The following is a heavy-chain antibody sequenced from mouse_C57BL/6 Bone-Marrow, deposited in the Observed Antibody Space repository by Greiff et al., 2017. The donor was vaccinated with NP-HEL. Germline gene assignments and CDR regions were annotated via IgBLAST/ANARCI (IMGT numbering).Heavy chain of an antibody. CDR3: ARGTVTPPFAY. CDR2: IYPGGGYT. V-gene: IGHV1-63*01. D-gene: IGHD2-2*01. J-gene: IGHJ3*01. CDR1: GYTFTNYW. Sequence: VQLQQSGAELVRPGTSVKMSCKASGYTFTNYWIGWAKQRPGHGLEWIGDIYPGGGYTNYNEKFKGKATLTADKSSSTAYMQFSSLTSEDSAIYYCARGTVTPPFAYWGQGTLVTVSA.